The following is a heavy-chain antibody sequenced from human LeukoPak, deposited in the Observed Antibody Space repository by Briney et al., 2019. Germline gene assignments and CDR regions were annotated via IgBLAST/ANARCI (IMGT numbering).Heavy chain of an antibody. CDR1: GGTFSSYA. J-gene: IGHJ6*04. CDR2: IIPIFGTA. CDR3: ASQYPYILDGMDV. V-gene: IGHV1-69*06. Sequence: SVKVSCKASGGTFSSYAISWVRQAPGQGLEWMGGIIPIFGTANYAQKFQGRVTITADKSTSTAYMELSSLRSEDTAVYYCASQYPYILDGMDVWGKGTTVTVPS. D-gene: IGHD2-2*01.